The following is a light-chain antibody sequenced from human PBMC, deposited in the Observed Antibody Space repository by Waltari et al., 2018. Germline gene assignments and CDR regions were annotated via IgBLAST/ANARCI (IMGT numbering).Light chain of an antibody. CDR2: DVS. Sequence: QSALTQPASVSGSPGQSITLSCTGTSCDVGGYNYVPWYQQHPGKAPKLMIYDVSNRPSGVSNRFSGSKSGNTASLTISGLQAEDEADYYCSSYTSSSTLAVFGGGTKLTVL. CDR1: SCDVGGYNY. CDR3: SSYTSSSTLAV. V-gene: IGLV2-14*03. J-gene: IGLJ2*01.